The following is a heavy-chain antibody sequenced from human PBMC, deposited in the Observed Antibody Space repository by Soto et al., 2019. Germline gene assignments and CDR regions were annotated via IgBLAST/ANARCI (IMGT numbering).Heavy chain of an antibody. CDR3: ARDYCINTSCYVPHYYTMDV. CDR2: IWHDGIKK. V-gene: IGHV3-33*01. Sequence: QVQLAESGGGVVQPGRSLRLSCAASGFTFSNSGMHWVRQAPGKGLEWVAVIWHDGIKKYYADSVKGRFSISRDNSKNTLDLQMNSLRAEDTAVYYCARDYCINTSCYVPHYYTMDVWGQGTSVTVSS. D-gene: IGHD2-2*01. J-gene: IGHJ6*02. CDR1: GFTFSNSG.